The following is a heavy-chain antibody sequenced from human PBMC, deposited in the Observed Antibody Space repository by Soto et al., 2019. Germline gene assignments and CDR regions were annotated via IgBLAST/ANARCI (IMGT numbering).Heavy chain of an antibody. CDR1: GFTFSSYD. D-gene: IGHD4-17*01. Sequence: VGSLRLSCAASGFTFSSYDMHWVRQATGKGLEWVSGIGTAGDTYYPGSVKGRFTISRENAKNSLYLQMNSLRAGDTAVYYCARGRTTVTTIMDYWGQGTLVTVSS. J-gene: IGHJ4*02. V-gene: IGHV3-13*01. CDR2: IGTAGDT. CDR3: ARGRTTVTTIMDY.